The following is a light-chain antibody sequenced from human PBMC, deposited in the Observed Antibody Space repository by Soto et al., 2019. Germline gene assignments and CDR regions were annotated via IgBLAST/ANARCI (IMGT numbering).Light chain of an antibody. CDR1: QTISSW. CDR2: DAS. Sequence: DIQMTQSPFTLSASVGDRVTITCRASQTISSWLAWYQQIPGKAPKLLIYDASSLESGVPSRFSGSGSGTEFTLTISSLQPDDFATYYCQKHKSYSWKFGQGTKVDIK. J-gene: IGKJ1*01. CDR3: QKHKSYSWK. V-gene: IGKV1-5*01.